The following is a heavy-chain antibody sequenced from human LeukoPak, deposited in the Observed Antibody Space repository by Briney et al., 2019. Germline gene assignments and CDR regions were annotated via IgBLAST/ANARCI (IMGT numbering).Heavy chain of an antibody. CDR2: MYPSDSDT. V-gene: IGHV5-51*01. Sequence: GESLKISCKGSGYSFTSYWIGWVRQMPGKGLEWMGIMYPSDSDTRYSPSFQGQVTTSADKSISTAYLQWSSLKASDTAMYYCARARGYCSGGSCNYFDYWGQGTLVTVSS. J-gene: IGHJ4*02. D-gene: IGHD2-15*01. CDR1: GYSFTSYW. CDR3: ARARGYCSGGSCNYFDY.